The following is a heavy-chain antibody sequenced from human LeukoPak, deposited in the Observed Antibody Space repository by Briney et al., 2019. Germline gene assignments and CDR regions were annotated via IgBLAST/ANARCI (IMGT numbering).Heavy chain of an antibody. CDR2: IYSGGST. CDR3: ARDTGYYYDSSGAFDI. V-gene: IGHV3-66*01. J-gene: IGHJ3*02. Sequence: TGGSLRLSCAASGFTFSSYAMSWVRQAPGKGLEWVSVIYSGGSTYYADSVKGRFTISRDNSKNTLYLQMNSLRAEDTAVYYCARDTGYYYDSSGAFDIWGQGTMVTVSS. D-gene: IGHD3-22*01. CDR1: GFTFSSYA.